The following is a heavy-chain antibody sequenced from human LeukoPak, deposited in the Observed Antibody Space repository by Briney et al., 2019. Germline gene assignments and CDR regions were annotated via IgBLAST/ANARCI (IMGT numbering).Heavy chain of an antibody. Sequence: GGSLRLSCAASGFTFSDYYMSWIRQAPGKGLEWVSYISSSGSSIYYADSVNGRFTISRDKARKSLYLQMNRLRAEDTAVYYCARDGYGVFRGGYFDDWGQGTLVTVSS. V-gene: IGHV3-11*04. CDR3: ARDGYGVFRGGYFDD. D-gene: IGHD4-17*01. J-gene: IGHJ4*02. CDR1: GFTFSDYY. CDR2: ISSSGSSI.